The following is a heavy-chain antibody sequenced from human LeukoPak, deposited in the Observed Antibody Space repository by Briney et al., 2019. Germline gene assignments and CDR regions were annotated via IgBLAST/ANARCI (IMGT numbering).Heavy chain of an antibody. Sequence: ASVKLSCNASGYTFTVCYVHWMRHPPGQGLEWRGCINPQRGVTTYAQNSQGSDTMTRGTSINSAYMELTRLISGAATIYYCARERNYGDYGNAFDVWGQGTKATVS. V-gene: IGHV1-2*02. CDR3: ARERNYGDYGNAFDV. CDR2: INPQRGVT. CDR1: GYTFTVCY. D-gene: IGHD4-17*01. J-gene: IGHJ3*01.